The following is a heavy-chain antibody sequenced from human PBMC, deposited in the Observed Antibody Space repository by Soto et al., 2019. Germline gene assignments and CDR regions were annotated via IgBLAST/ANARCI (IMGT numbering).Heavy chain of an antibody. CDR2: IYSGGSGGST. V-gene: IGHV3-53*01. J-gene: IGHJ5*01. D-gene: IGHD4-4*01. CDR3: ARLVSLLQPIDS. Sequence: GGSLRLSCAASGFTVNNNYMGWVRQAPGKGLEWVSVIYSGGSGGSTYYADSVKGRFTISRDNSKNTLFLQMNSLRAEDSALYFCARLVSLLQPIDSWGQGTPVTVSS. CDR1: GFTVNNNY.